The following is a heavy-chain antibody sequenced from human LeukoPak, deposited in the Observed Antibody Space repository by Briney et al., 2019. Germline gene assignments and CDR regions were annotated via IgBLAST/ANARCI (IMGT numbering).Heavy chain of an antibody. CDR2: ISGNGDNT. D-gene: IGHD5-12*01. Sequence: GGSLRLSCAASGFTFSNYGMSWVRQAPGKGLEWVSGISGNGDNTYYADSVKGRFTISRDNSKNTLYLQMNSLRAEDTAVYYCAKDHGYGGFYWYFDLWGRGTLVTVSS. J-gene: IGHJ2*01. V-gene: IGHV3-23*01. CDR1: GFTFSNYG. CDR3: AKDHGYGGFYWYFDL.